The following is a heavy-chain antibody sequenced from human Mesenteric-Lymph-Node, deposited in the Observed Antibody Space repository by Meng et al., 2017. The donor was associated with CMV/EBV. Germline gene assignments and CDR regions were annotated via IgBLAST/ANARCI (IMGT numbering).Heavy chain of an antibody. CDR3: AGGIAAAGSRWFDP. Sequence: QVQLAQSGAEVTTPGSSVKFSCTASGGTFSSYTISWVRQAPGQGLEWMGRIIPILGIANYAQKFQGRVTITADKSTSTAYMELSSLRSEDTAVYYCAGGIAAAGSRWFDPWGQGTLVTVSS. CDR1: GGTFSSYT. V-gene: IGHV1-69*02. CDR2: IIPILGIA. D-gene: IGHD6-13*01. J-gene: IGHJ5*02.